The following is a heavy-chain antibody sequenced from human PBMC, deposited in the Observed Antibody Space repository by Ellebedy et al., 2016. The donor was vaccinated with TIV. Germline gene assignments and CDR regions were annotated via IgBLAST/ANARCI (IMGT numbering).Heavy chain of an antibody. J-gene: IGHJ5*02. D-gene: IGHD2-2*01. CDR2: TYYRSEWYY. CDR1: GDSVSSTSSA. V-gene: IGHV6-1*01. CDR3: ARGSHASTWT. Sequence: SQTLSLTCAISGDSVSSTSSAWSWIRQSPSRGLEWPARTYYRSEWYYDYAVSVRGRISISPDTSKNQFSLQLNSVTPEDSAVYYCARGSHASTWTWGQGTLVTVSS.